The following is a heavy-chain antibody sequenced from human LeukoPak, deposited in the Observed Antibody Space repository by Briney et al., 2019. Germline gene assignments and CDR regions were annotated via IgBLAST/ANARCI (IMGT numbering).Heavy chain of an antibody. D-gene: IGHD6-13*01. CDR1: GFTFSSYG. CDR3: AKDKAAAGTSYYYYYMDV. V-gene: IGHV3-30*18. J-gene: IGHJ6*03. Sequence: GGSLRLSCAASGFTFSSYGMHWVRQAPGKGLEWVAVISYDGSNKYYADSVKGRFTISRDNSKNTLYLKMNSLRAEDTAVYYCAKDKAAAGTSYYYYYMDVWGKGTTVTISS. CDR2: ISYDGSNK.